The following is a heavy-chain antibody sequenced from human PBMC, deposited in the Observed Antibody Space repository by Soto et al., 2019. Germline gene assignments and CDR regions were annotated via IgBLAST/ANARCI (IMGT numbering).Heavy chain of an antibody. J-gene: IGHJ6*02. D-gene: IGHD5-18*01. CDR2: IWYDGSNK. V-gene: IGHV3-33*01. CDR1: GFTFSSYG. Sequence: QVQLVESGGGVVQPGRSLRLSCAASGFTFSSYGMHWVRQAPGKGLEWVAVIWYDGSNKYYADSVKGRFTISRDNSKNTLYLQMNSLRAEDTALYDCARSSNPEQLWLLSGGYGMVVWGQGTTVTVSS. CDR3: ARSSNPEQLWLLSGGYGMVV.